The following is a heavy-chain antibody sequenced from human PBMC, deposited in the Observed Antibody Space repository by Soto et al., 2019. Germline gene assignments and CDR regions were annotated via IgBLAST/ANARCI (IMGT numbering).Heavy chain of an antibody. D-gene: IGHD3-10*01. CDR3: AAVFYGAGSYDHYDNGMDV. CDR2: INASSGGT. J-gene: IGHJ6*02. CDR1: GFTFTASS. V-gene: IGHV1-2*02. Sequence: ASVKVSCKASGFTFTASSLHWVRQAPGQGLEWMGWINASSGGTNYAQKFQGRVTITRDTSISTSYMELSSLRSDDTAVYYCAAVFYGAGSYDHYDNGMDVWGQGTTVTVSS.